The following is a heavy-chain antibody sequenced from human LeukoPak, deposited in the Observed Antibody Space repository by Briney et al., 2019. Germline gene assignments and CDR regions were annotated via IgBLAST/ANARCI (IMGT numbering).Heavy chain of an antibody. CDR2: INWNGGST. J-gene: IGHJ4*02. Sequence: GGCLRLSCAASGFTFDDYGMSWVRHAPGEGLEWVSGINWNGGSTGYADSVKGRFTISRDNAKNSLYLQMNSLRAEDTALYYCAREGVAAAGCFDYWGQGTLVTVSS. CDR3: AREGVAAAGCFDY. D-gene: IGHD6-13*01. V-gene: IGHV3-20*04. CDR1: GFTFDDYG.